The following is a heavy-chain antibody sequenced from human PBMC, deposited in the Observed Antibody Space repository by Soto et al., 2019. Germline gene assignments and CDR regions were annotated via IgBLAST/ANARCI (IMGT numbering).Heavy chain of an antibody. CDR2: IYYSGST. J-gene: IGHJ6*02. V-gene: IGHV4-31*03. Sequence: SETLSLTCTVSGGSISSSSYYWSWIRQHPGKGLEWIGYIYYSGSTYYNPSLKSRVTISVDTSKNQFSLKLSSVTAADTAVYYCARHNYDSSGTAVDVWGQGTTVTVSS. D-gene: IGHD3-22*01. CDR3: ARHNYDSSGTAVDV. CDR1: GGSISSSSYY.